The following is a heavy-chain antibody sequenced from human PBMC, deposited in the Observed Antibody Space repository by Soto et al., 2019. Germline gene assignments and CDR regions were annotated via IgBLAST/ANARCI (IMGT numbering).Heavy chain of an antibody. CDR3: AQSRFAPWYFDL. J-gene: IGHJ2*01. CDR2: IYWDDDK. CDR1: GFSLSTSGVG. V-gene: IGHV2-5*02. Sequence: QITLKESGPTLVKPTQTLTLTCTFSGFSLSTSGVGVGWIRQPPGKALEWLTLIYWDDDKRYSPSLKSRLTITKDTSKHPVVLTMTNMDPVDTATYSCAQSRFAPWYFDLWGRGTLVTVSS.